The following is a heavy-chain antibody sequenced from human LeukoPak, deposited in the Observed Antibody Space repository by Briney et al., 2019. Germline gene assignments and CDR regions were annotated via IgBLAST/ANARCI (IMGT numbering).Heavy chain of an antibody. V-gene: IGHV1-46*01. CDR3: ARESCSGGSCYSFNYYYYYMDV. Sequence: ASVKVSCKASGYTFTSYYMHWVRQAPGQGLEWMGIINPSGGSTSYAQKFQGRVTMTRDMSTSTVYMELSSLRSEDTAVYYCARESCSGGSCYSFNYYYYYMDVWGKGTTVTISS. CDR1: GYTFTSYY. CDR2: INPSGGST. D-gene: IGHD2-15*01. J-gene: IGHJ6*03.